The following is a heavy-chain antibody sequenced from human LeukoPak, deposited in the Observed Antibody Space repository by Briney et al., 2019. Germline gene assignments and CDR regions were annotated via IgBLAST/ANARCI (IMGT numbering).Heavy chain of an antibody. Sequence: SETLSLTCTVSGVSMSIYYWSWIRQPPGKGLEWIGEINHSGSTNYNPSLKSRVTISVDTSKNQFSLKLSSVTAADTAVYYCARVEAVAYYYYGMDVWGQGTTVTVSS. CDR1: GVSMSIYY. CDR2: INHSGST. D-gene: IGHD6-19*01. CDR3: ARVEAVAYYYYGMDV. J-gene: IGHJ6*02. V-gene: IGHV4-34*01.